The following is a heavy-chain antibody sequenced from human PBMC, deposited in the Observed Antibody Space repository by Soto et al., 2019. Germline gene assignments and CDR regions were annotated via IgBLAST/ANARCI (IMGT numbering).Heavy chain of an antibody. J-gene: IGHJ4*02. Sequence: QVQLQESGPGLVKPSGTLSLTCAVSGDSITSSNWWSWVRQAPGKGLEWIGEIYHSGATTYNPSLKSRATISVDPSNNHFSLKLTSVXXXXTAVYFCARDLGTGTDYWGRGTL. V-gene: IGHV4-4*02. CDR2: IYHSGAT. D-gene: IGHD1-1*01. CDR1: GDSITSSNW. CDR3: ARDLGTGTDY.